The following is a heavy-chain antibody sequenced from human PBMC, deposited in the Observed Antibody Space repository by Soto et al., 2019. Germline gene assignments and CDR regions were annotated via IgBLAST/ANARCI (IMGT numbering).Heavy chain of an antibody. CDR2: IIPIFGTA. CDR1: GGTFSSYA. Sequence: ASVKVSCKASGGTFSSYAISWVRQAPGQGLEWMGGIIPIFGTANYAQKFQGRVTITADESTSTAYMELSSLRSEDTAVYYCARDRGHYYGSGSYMYGMDVCGQGTTVTVSS. V-gene: IGHV1-69*13. J-gene: IGHJ6*02. D-gene: IGHD3-10*01. CDR3: ARDRGHYYGSGSYMYGMDV.